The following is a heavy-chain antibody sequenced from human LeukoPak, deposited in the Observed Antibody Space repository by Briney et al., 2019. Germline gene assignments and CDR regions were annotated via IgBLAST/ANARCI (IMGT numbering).Heavy chain of an antibody. J-gene: IGHJ4*02. V-gene: IGHV3-53*01. Sequence: GGSLRLSCAASGFSVNNKHMNWVRQARWKGLEWVSLIYGDTSTNYADSVKGRFTISRDTSKNTLYLQMNSLRVEDTAVYYCAKGPRPGSSGYPNLDHWGQGTLVTVSS. CDR2: IYGDTST. CDR1: GFSVNNKH. CDR3: AKGPRPGSSGYPNLDH. D-gene: IGHD3-22*01.